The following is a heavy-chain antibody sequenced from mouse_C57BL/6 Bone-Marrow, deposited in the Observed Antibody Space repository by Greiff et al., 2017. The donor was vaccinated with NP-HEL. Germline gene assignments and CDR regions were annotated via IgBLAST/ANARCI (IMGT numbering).Heavy chain of an antibody. CDR3: ARRTPWYFDV. CDR2: IYPRSGNT. Sequence: VQLQQSGAELARPGASVKLSCKASGYTFTSYGISWVKQRTGQGLEWIGEIYPRSGNTYYNEKFKGKATLTADKSSSTAYMELRSLTSEDSAVYFCARRTPWYFDVWGTGTTVTVSS. CDR1: GYTFTSYG. V-gene: IGHV1-81*01. J-gene: IGHJ1*03.